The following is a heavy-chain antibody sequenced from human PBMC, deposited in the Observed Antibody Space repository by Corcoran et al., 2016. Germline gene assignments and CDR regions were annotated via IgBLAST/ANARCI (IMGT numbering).Heavy chain of an antibody. CDR1: GYTFTGYY. CDR2: INPNSGGT. Sequence: QVQLVQSGAEVKKPGASVKVSCKASGYTFTGYYMHWVRQAPGQGLEWMGWINPNSGGTNYARKFQGRVTMTRDTSISTAYMELSRLRTDDTAVYYCARVEFLEWLDYYYGMDVWGQGTTVTVSS. J-gene: IGHJ6*02. D-gene: IGHD3-3*01. CDR3: ARVEFLEWLDYYYGMDV. V-gene: IGHV1-2*02.